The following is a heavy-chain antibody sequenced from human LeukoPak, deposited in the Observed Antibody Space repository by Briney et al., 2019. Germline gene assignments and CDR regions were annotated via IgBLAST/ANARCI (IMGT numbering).Heavy chain of an antibody. CDR3: ARAPSGSYYFDY. V-gene: IGHV3-21*01. D-gene: IGHD1-26*01. Sequence: GGSLRLSCAASGFTFSSYSMNWVRQAPGKGLEWVSSISSSSSYIYYADSVKGRFTISRDNSKNTLYLQMNSLRAEDTAVYYCARAPSGSYYFDYWGQGTLVTVSS. CDR2: ISSSSSYI. J-gene: IGHJ4*02. CDR1: GFTFSSYS.